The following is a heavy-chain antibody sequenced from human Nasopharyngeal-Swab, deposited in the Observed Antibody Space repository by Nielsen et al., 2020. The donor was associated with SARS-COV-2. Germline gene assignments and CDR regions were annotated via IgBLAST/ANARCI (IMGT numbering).Heavy chain of an antibody. J-gene: IGHJ3*02. CDR2: ISGSGGST. V-gene: IGHV3-23*01. CDR3: AKDATGMGHAFDI. D-gene: IGHD2-15*01. CDR1: GFTFSGSA. Sequence: GGSLRLSCAASGFTFSGSAMHWVRQAPGKGLEWVSAISGSGGSTYYADSVKGRFTISRDNSKNTLYLQMNSLRAEDTAVYYCAKDATGMGHAFDIWGQGTMVTVSS.